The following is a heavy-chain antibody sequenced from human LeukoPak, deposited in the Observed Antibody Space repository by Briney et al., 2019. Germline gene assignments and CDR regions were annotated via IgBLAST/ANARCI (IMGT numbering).Heavy chain of an antibody. CDR2: IYPGDSDT. CDR3: ARGDYDILTGYYGDAFDI. Sequence: GESLKISCKASGYSFSIYWIGWVRQMPGKGLEWMGIIYPGDSDTRYSPPSQGQVTISADTSISTAYLQWSSLKASDTAMYYCARGDYDILTGYYGDAFDIWGQGTMVTVSS. CDR1: GYSFSIYW. V-gene: IGHV5-51*01. J-gene: IGHJ3*02. D-gene: IGHD3-9*01.